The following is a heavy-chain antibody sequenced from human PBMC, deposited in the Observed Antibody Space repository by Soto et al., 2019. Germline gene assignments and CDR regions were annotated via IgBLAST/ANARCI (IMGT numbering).Heavy chain of an antibody. D-gene: IGHD3-22*01. CDR2: IKSKTDGGTT. V-gene: IGHV3-15*01. CDR3: TTDANYYDSSGNGAFDI. Sequence: GGSLRLSCAASGFTFSNAWMSWVRQAPGKGLEWVGRIKSKTDGGTTDYAAPVKGRFTISRDDSKNTLYLQMNSLKTEDTAVYYCTTDANYYDSSGNGAFDIWGQGTMVTVSS. J-gene: IGHJ3*02. CDR1: GFTFSNAW.